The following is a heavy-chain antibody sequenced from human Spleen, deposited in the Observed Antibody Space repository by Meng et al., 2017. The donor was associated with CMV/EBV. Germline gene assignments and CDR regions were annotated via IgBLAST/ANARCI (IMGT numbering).Heavy chain of an antibody. CDR1: GGSSSSGADA. CDR2: IYHSGST. V-gene: IGHV4-30-2*01. J-gene: IGHJ4*02. Sequence: VSGGSSSSGADAWSWIRQPPGKGLEWIGYIYHSGSTDYNPSLKSRVTISVDRSKNQLSLKLSSVTAADTAVYFCARALAGDGYNLDYWGQGTLVTVSS. D-gene: IGHD5-24*01. CDR3: ARALAGDGYNLDY.